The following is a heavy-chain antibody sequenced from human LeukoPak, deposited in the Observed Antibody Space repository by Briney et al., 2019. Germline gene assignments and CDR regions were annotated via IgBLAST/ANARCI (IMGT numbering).Heavy chain of an antibody. J-gene: IGHJ4*02. V-gene: IGHV3-21*01. CDR1: GFTFSNYG. Sequence: RTGGSLRLSCAASGFTFSNYGLNWVRQAPGKGLEWVSSISSGSRYIYYADPVKGRFTISRDNTRNSLYLQMHSLRGEDTAVYYCARDYGSGWHDFDYWGQGTLVTVSS. CDR2: ISSGSRYI. CDR3: ARDYGSGWHDFDY. D-gene: IGHD6-19*01.